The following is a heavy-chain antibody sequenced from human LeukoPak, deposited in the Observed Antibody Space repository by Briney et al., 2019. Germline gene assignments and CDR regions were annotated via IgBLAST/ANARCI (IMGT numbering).Heavy chain of an antibody. CDR2: IYYTGST. CDR3: ARRWGNIVGVTYEY. V-gene: IGHV4-39*01. Sequence: PSETLSLTCTTSGSSITSVSDYWGWIRQPPGKGLEWIGDIYYTGSTYYSPSLRSRVTMSVHTSENQFSLRLNSVTAVDTAVYYCARRWGNIVGVTYEYWGQGTLVTVSS. CDR1: GSSITSVSDY. D-gene: IGHD3-16*01. J-gene: IGHJ4*02.